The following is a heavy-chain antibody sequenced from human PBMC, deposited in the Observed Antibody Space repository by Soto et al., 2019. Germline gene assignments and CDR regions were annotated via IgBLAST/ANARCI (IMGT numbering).Heavy chain of an antibody. J-gene: IGHJ6*02. CDR2: VFHTEIT. CDR3: ARAPRELLAEGPLFLYYYYGLDV. CDR1: GGSFSDAF. V-gene: IGHV4-34*12. Sequence: QVHLQQWGAGLLKPSGTLSLTCAVSGGSFSDAFWSWVRQSPGRGLEWIGEVFHTEITNYNPSLKRRVTLSVDTAKNQFSLRLTSVTAAASAVYYCARAPRELLAEGPLFLYYYYGLDVWGQGTTVTVSS. D-gene: IGHD1-7*01.